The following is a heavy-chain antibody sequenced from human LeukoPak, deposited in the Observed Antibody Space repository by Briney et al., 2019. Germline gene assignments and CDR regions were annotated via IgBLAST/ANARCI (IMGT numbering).Heavy chain of an antibody. D-gene: IGHD5-18*01. Sequence: PGRSLRLSCGASGFTFISNSMNWVRQAPGKGLEWISYITSSSSSIYYADSVKGRFTISRDNSKNTLYLQMNSLRAEDTAVYYCARDTAMVRPRGDSWFDPWGQGTLVTVSS. CDR1: GFTFISNS. CDR2: ITSSSSSI. CDR3: ARDTAMVRPRGDSWFDP. J-gene: IGHJ5*02. V-gene: IGHV3-48*01.